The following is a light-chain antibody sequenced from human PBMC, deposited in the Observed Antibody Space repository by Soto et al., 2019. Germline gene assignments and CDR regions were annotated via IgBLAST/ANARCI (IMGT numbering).Light chain of an antibody. V-gene: IGLV2-14*01. Sequence: QSVLTQPASVSGSPGQSITISCTGTSSDVGGYIYVSWYQQHPGKAPKLMIYDVSNRPSEVSNRFSGSKSGNTASLTISGLQAEDEADYYCSSYSSSSTPRVFGTGTKVTVL. CDR1: SSDVGGYIY. CDR2: DVS. CDR3: SSYSSSSTPRV. J-gene: IGLJ1*01.